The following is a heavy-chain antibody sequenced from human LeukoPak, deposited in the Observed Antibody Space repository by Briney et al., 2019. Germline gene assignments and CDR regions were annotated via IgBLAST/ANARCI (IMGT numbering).Heavy chain of an antibody. CDR1: GFTFSSYS. V-gene: IGHV3-23*01. J-gene: IGHJ4*02. CDR2: ISGSGGST. Sequence: GGSLRLSCAASGFTFSSYSMNWVRQAPGKGLEWVSAISGSGGSTYYADSVKGRFTISRDNSKNTLYLQMNSLRAEDTAVYYCARAGLRSPWTFDYWGQGTLVTVSS. CDR3: ARAGLRSPWTFDY. D-gene: IGHD4-17*01.